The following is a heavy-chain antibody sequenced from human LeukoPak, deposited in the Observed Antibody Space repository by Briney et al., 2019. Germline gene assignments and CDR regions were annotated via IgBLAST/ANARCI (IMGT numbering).Heavy chain of an antibody. V-gene: IGHV3-33*01. D-gene: IGHD2-15*01. J-gene: IGHJ3*01. Sequence: GGSLRLSCAASGFTFSDYGMYWVRQAPGKGLEWVALIWYDGGKKYYTDSVRGRFTISRDNSKNTLYLQMNSLRAEDTAVYYCVRYCNGGSCYRAAFDVWGPGTTVTVSS. CDR3: VRYCNGGSCYRAAFDV. CDR1: GFTFSDYG. CDR2: IWYDGGKK.